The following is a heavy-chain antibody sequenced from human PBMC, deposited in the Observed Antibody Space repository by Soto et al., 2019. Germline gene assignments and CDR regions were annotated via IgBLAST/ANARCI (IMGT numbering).Heavy chain of an antibody. CDR3: TTGTTTVSFHY. D-gene: IGHD4-4*01. Sequence: GGSLRLSCAASGFTFSNAWMSWVRQAPGKGLEWVGRTKSKTDGGTTDYAAPVKGRFTISRDDSKNTLYLQMNSLKTEDTAVYYCTTGTTTVSFHYWGQGTLVTVSS. V-gene: IGHV3-15*01. J-gene: IGHJ4*02. CDR1: GFTFSNAW. CDR2: TKSKTDGGTT.